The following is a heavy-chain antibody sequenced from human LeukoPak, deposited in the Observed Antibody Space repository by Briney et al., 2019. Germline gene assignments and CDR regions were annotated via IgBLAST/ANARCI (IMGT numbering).Heavy chain of an antibody. V-gene: IGHV1-2*02. J-gene: IGHJ4*02. D-gene: IGHD3-22*01. CDR3: ARDYYDSSGYFGSY. CDR2: INPNSGGT. CDR1: GYPFTVYY. Sequence: ASVKVSCKASGYPFTVYYMHWVRQAPGQGGEWMGWINPNSGGTNFAQRFQGRVTLTWDTSLSTAYMELSRLRSDDTALYYCARDYYDSSGYFGSYWGQGTLVTVSS.